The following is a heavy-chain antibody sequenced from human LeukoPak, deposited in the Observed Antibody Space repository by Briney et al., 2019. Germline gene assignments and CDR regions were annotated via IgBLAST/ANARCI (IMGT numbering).Heavy chain of an antibody. CDR3: ARGTPLFDP. D-gene: IGHD2-15*01. J-gene: IGHJ5*02. V-gene: IGHV4-59*01. CDR2: IYYSGST. Sequence: PSETLSLTCTVSGGSISSYYWSWIRQPPGKGLEWSGYIYYSGSTNYNPSLKSRVTISVDTSKNQFSLKLSSVTAADTAVYYCARGTPLFDPWGQGTLVTVSS. CDR1: GGSISSYY.